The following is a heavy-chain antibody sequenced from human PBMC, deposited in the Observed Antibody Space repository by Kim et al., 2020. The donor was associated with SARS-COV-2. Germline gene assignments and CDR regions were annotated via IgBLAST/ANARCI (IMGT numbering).Heavy chain of an antibody. CDR3: ARDSRYCTYIDCRGDAY. CDR2: IKQDGSEK. D-gene: IGHD2-8*01. CDR1: GFTYSTYW. V-gene: IGHV3-7*01. Sequence: GGSLRLSCAASGFTYSTYWMSWVRQVPGKGLEWVAKIKQDGSEKFYVDSVKGRFTISRDNAKNSLYLQMNSLRAEDTAVYYCARDSRYCTYIDCRGDAY. J-gene: IGHJ3*01.